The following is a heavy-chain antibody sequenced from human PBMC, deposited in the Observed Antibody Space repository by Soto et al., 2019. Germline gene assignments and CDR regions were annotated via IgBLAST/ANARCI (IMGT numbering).Heavy chain of an antibody. CDR1: FXTFTSYS. J-gene: IGHJ4*02. V-gene: IGHV1-3*01. D-gene: IGHD3-22*01. CDR3: ARPGYYDSSGYSHFEY. CDR2: INAGNGNT. Sequence: GAPVKVSFKASFXTFTSYSMHLVRPAPRQRLEWMGWINAGNGNTKYSQKFQGRVTITRDTSASTAYMEPSSLRSEDTAVYYCARPGYYDSSGYSHFEYWGQGTLVTVSS.